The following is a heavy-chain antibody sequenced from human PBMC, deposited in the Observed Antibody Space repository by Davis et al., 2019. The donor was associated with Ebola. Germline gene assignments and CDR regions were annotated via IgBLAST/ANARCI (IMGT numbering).Heavy chain of an antibody. CDR3: ARSTGTRCSSTSCYIGY. Sequence: ALVTVSCKASGYTFTSYDINWVRQATGQGLEWMGWMNPNNDNTAYAQKFQGRVTITRNTSLSTAYMELSSLRSEDTAVYYCARSTGTRCSSTSCYIGYWGQGTLVTVSS. D-gene: IGHD2-2*02. V-gene: IGHV1-8*03. CDR1: GYTFTSYD. CDR2: MNPNNDNT. J-gene: IGHJ4*02.